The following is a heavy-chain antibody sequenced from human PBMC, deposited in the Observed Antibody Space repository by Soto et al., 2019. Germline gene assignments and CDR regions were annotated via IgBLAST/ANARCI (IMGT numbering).Heavy chain of an antibody. CDR3: AKPIDYDSSGFAFDI. Sequence: PGGSLRLSCAASGFTVSSNYMSWVRQAPGKGLEWVSVIYSGGSTYYADSVKGRFTISRDNSKNTLYLQMNSLRAEDTAVYYCAKPIDYDSSGFAFDIWGQGTMVTVSS. D-gene: IGHD3-22*01. CDR1: GFTVSSNY. CDR2: IYSGGST. V-gene: IGHV3-66*02. J-gene: IGHJ3*02.